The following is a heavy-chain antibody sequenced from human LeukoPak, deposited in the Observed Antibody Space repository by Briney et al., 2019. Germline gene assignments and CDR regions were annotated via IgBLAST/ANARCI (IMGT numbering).Heavy chain of an antibody. D-gene: IGHD3-10*01. CDR1: GDSVGRDY. CDR3: ARHGNTWFGEYRRPYKWFDL. Sequence: SETLSLTCTVTGDSVGRDYWSWIRLPPGRGLQWIGYVFSTDSATYSPSLRSRVTMSLATSKNQFFLDLTSVAAADTAVYYCARHGNTWFGEYRRPYKWFDLWGQGTLVTVSS. J-gene: IGHJ5*02. CDR2: VFSTDSA. V-gene: IGHV4-4*08.